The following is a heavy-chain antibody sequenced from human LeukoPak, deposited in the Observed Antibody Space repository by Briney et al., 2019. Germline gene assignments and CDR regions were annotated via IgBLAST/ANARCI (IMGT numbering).Heavy chain of an antibody. D-gene: IGHD2-8*02. CDR3: ATGETGGGRRDYFDY. J-gene: IGHJ4*02. CDR2: ITDSGGST. CDR1: GFTFSHYG. V-gene: IGHV3-23*01. Sequence: GGSLSLSCAASGFTFSHYGMSWVRQAPGKGLEWVSTITDSGGSTYHADSVKGRFTISRDNSKNTLYLQMSSLRAEDTAVYYCATGETGGGRRDYFDYWGQGTLVSVS.